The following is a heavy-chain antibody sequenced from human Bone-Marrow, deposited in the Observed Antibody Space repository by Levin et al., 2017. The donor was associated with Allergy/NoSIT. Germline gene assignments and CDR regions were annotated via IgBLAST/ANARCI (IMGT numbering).Heavy chain of an antibody. CDR3: ANALPGYSAIDS. D-gene: IGHD5-18*01. CDR2: INWDGGST. J-gene: IGHJ4*02. CDR1: GFTFDGYT. V-gene: IGHV3-43*01. Sequence: GGSLRLSCAASGFTFDGYTMHWVRQAPGKALVWVSRINWDGGSTYYADSVKGRFTISRDNRKDSLYLQMNSLRTEDTALYSCANALPGYSAIDSWGEGTLVTASS.